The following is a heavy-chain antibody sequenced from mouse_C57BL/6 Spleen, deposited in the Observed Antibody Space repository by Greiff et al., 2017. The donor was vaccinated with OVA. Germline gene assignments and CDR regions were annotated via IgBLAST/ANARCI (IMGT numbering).Heavy chain of an antibody. J-gene: IGHJ4*01. Sequence: VQLQQSGPELVKPGASVKISCKASGYAFSSSWMNWVKQRPGKGLEWIGRIYPGDGDTNYNGKFKGKATLTADKSSSTAYMQLSSLTSEDSAVYFCAINYYGSSGDAMDYWGQGTSVTVSS. V-gene: IGHV1-82*01. CDR2: IYPGDGDT. CDR3: AINYYGSSGDAMDY. D-gene: IGHD1-1*01. CDR1: GYAFSSSW.